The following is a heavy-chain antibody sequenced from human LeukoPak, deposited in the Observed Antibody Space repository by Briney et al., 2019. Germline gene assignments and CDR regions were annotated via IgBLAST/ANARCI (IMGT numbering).Heavy chain of an antibody. CDR2: INPNSGGT. Sequence: GASVKVSCKASGHTFTGYFIHWVRQAPGQGLEWMGWINPNSGGTNSAQKFQARVTMTRDTSISTAYMELSSLRSDDTAVYYCARRAGDPLGESYYFDYWGQGTLVTVSS. CDR1: GHTFTGYF. CDR3: ARRAGDPLGESYYFDY. V-gene: IGHV1-2*02. D-gene: IGHD3-16*01. J-gene: IGHJ4*02.